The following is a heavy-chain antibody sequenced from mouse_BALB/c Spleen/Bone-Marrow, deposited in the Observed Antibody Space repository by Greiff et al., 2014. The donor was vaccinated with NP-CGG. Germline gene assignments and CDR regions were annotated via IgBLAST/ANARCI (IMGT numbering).Heavy chain of an antibody. Sequence: VKLQESGAELMKPGASVKISCKATGYTFSGYWIEWVKKRPGHGLEWIGEILPGSASNKYNEKFKGKVTFIADTSSNTACLQLSSLTSEDSAVYYCARRYGKGWYFDVWGAGTTVTVSS. CDR1: GYTFSGYW. J-gene: IGHJ1*01. V-gene: IGHV1-9*01. CDR3: ARRYGKGWYFDV. D-gene: IGHD2-1*01. CDR2: ILPGSASN.